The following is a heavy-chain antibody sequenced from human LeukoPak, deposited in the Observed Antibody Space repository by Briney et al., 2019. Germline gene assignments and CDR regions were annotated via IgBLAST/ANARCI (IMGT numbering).Heavy chain of an antibody. CDR1: GYTFTSHG. CDR3: ARVRYYYGSGSPFDP. Sequence: GASVKVSCKASGYTFTSHGISWVRQAPGQGLEWMGWINPNSGGTNYAQKFQGRVTMTRDTSISTAYMELSRLRSDDTAVYYCARVRYYYGSGSPFDPWGQGTLVTVSS. J-gene: IGHJ5*02. CDR2: INPNSGGT. V-gene: IGHV1-2*02. D-gene: IGHD3-10*01.